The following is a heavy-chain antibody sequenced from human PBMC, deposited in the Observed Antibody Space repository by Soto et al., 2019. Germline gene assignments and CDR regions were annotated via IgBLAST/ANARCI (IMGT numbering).Heavy chain of an antibody. Sequence: PSETLSLTCTVSGGSIRSSSYYWGWIRQPPGKGLEWMGSIYYSGNTYYNPSLTSRVTISVDTAKNQFSLKLSSVTAADTAVYYCARQYYFGSGTYYSRHFDSWGPGTLVTVSS. CDR2: IYYSGNT. D-gene: IGHD3-10*01. J-gene: IGHJ4*02. V-gene: IGHV4-39*01. CDR3: ARQYYFGSGTYYSRHFDS. CDR1: GGSIRSSSYY.